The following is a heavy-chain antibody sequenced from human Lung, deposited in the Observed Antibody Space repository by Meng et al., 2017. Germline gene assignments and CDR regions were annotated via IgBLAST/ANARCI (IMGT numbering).Heavy chain of an antibody. CDR1: GGSFSYYS. CDR3: ARGPTTMAHDFDY. J-gene: IGHJ4*02. Sequence: QRPPWGRGLLAPSTTLYLPCDVSGGSFSYYSWSWIRQPPGKGLEWIGEINHSGSTNYNPSLENRATISVDTSQNNLSLKLSSVTAADSAVYYCARGPTTMAHDFDYWGQGTLVTVSS. V-gene: IGHV4-34*01. CDR2: INHSGST. D-gene: IGHD4-11*01.